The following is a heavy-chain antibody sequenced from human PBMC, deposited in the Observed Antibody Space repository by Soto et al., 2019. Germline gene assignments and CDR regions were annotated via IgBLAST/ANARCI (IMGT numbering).Heavy chain of an antibody. J-gene: IGHJ6*02. CDR1: GGSVSSGSCY. CDR2: IYYSGST. CDR3: ARDAAANFGMDV. Sequence: ETLSLTCTVSGGSVSSGSCYWSWIRQPPGKGLEWIGYIYYSGSTNYNPSLKSRVTISVDTSKNQFSLKLSSVTAADTAVYYCARDAAANFGMDVWGQGTTVTVSS. V-gene: IGHV4-61*01. D-gene: IGHD2-2*01.